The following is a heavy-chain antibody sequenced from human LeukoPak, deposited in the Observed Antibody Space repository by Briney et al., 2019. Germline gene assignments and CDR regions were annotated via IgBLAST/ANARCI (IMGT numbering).Heavy chain of an antibody. J-gene: IGHJ4*02. D-gene: IGHD6-19*01. CDR2: ITSSGDSI. Sequence: GGSLRLSCAASGITLDNYEMNWVRQAPGKGLEWVAHITSSGDSIFYADSVKGRFTISRDNAKNSLYLQVRRLSAEDTAVYYCATKVAGTSHFSYWGQGTRVAVSS. CDR1: GITLDNYE. V-gene: IGHV3-48*03. CDR3: ATKVAGTSHFSY.